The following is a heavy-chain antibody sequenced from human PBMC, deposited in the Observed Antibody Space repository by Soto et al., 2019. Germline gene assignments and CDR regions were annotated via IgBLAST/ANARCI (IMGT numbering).Heavy chain of an antibody. CDR1: GCPFGDFG. CDR3: AKSPALFCSSANCYWYYFDY. D-gene: IGHD2-2*01. J-gene: IGHJ4*02. V-gene: IGHV3-30*18. CDR2: ISHDGSDK. Sequence: PGGSLRLSCAASGCPFGDFGMPWLRQAPGKGLEWVAVISHDGSDKFYSDSVKARFTISRDNSNNTLYMHMSRLRYEDTAVYYCAKSPALFCSSANCYWYYFDYWSQGTLVTVSS.